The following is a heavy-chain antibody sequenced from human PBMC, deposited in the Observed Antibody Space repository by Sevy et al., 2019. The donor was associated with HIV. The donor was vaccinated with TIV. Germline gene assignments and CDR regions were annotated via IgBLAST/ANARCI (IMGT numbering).Heavy chain of an antibody. J-gene: IGHJ4*02. CDR1: GDSISSDSW. CDR3: VREVGHLMRIDY. CDR2: SYHDGRT. V-gene: IGHV4-4*02. Sequence: SETLSLTCAVSGDSISSDSWWTWVRQSPEKGLEWIGESYHDGRTNYNPSLWGRATISVDISKNQFSLDLTSVTAADTAVYYCVREVGHLMRIDYWGQGTLVTVSS.